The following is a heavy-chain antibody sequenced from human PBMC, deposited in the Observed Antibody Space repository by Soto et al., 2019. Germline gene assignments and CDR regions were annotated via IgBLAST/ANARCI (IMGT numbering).Heavy chain of an antibody. D-gene: IGHD6-13*01. V-gene: IGHV1-46*04. CDR2: INPSGGNT. CDR3: ARDQGDSSSWYYYGMDV. J-gene: IGHJ6*02. Sequence: ASVKVSCKASGYTFSSYYMHWVRQAPGQGLEWMGVINPSGGNTNYAQKLQGRVTMTRDTSTSTVYMELSSLRSEGTAMYYCARDQGDSSSWYYYGMDVWGQGTTVTVSS. CDR1: GYTFSSYY.